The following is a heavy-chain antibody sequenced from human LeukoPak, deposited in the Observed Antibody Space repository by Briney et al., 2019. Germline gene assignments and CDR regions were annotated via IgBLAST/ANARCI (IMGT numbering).Heavy chain of an antibody. CDR1: GITFSRHS. Sequence: PGGSLRLSCEVSGITFSRHSMNWVRQAPGKGLEWVASIGSSRRYIYHADSVRGRFTISGDNAEKSLCLEMNSLRVEDTAVYYCTRGLEYSSTDAFDIWGQGIMVTVSS. CDR2: IGSSRRYI. D-gene: IGHD6-6*01. V-gene: IGHV3-21*01. CDR3: TRGLEYSSTDAFDI. J-gene: IGHJ3*02.